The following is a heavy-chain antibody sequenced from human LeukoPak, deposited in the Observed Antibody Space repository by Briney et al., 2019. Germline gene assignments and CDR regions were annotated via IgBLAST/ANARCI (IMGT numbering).Heavy chain of an antibody. CDR2: IDPSDSYT. D-gene: IGHD3-10*01. J-gene: IGHJ4*02. CDR3: ATHKEFGELLDY. CDR1: GLSFTSYW. V-gene: IGHV5-10-1*01. Sequence: GESLKISCKGSGLSFTSYWISWVRQMPGKGLEWMGRIDPSDSYTNYSPSFEGHVTISADKSISTAYLQWSSLKASDTAMYYCATHKEFGELLDYWGQGTLVTVSS.